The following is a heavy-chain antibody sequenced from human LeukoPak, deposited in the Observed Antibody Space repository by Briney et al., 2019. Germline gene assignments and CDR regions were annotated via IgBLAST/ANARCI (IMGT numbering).Heavy chain of an antibody. CDR3: ARRKSGWFVF. J-gene: IGHJ4*02. Sequence: KPSETLSLTCTVSGGSISSSSYYWGWIRQPPGKGWEWSGSIYYSGSTYYNPSLKSRVTISVDTSKNQFSLKLSSVTAADTAVYYCARRKSGWFVFWGQGTLVTVSS. CDR2: IYYSGST. D-gene: IGHD6-19*01. CDR1: GGSISSSSYY. V-gene: IGHV4-39*01.